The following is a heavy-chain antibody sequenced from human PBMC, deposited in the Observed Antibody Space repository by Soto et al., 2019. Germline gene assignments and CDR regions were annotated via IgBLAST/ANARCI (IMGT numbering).Heavy chain of an antibody. J-gene: IGHJ6*02. D-gene: IGHD5-18*01. CDR3: ARGGYSFYYYYYGMDV. Sequence: SEILSLTCTVSGGSISSYYWSWIRQPPGKGLEWIGYIYYSGSTNYNPSLKSRVTISVETSKNQFSLKLSSVTAADTAVYYCARGGYSFYYYYYGMDVWGQGTTVTVSS. CDR2: IYYSGST. V-gene: IGHV4-59*01. CDR1: GGSISSYY.